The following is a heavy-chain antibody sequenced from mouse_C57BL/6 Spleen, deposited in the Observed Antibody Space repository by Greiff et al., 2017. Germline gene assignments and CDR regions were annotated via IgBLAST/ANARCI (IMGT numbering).Heavy chain of an antibody. CDR2: IHPNSGST. J-gene: IGHJ2*01. CDR1: GYTFTSYW. Sequence: VQLQQPGAELVKPGASVKLSCKASGYTFTSYWMHWVKQRPGQGLEWIGMIHPNSGSTNYNEKFKSKATLTVDKSSSKAYMQLSSLTSEDSAVYYCARHYYGSSYYFDYWGQGTTLTVSS. D-gene: IGHD1-1*01. CDR3: ARHYYGSSYYFDY. V-gene: IGHV1-64*01.